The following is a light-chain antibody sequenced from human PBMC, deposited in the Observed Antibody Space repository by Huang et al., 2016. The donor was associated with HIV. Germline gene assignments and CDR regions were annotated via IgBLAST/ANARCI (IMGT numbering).Light chain of an antibody. V-gene: IGKV1-33*01. J-gene: IGKJ2*01. Sequence: DIQMTQSPSSLSASVGDRVTITCQASQDISNHLNWDQQKPGKAPKLLIYDAINLETGVPSKFSGSGSGTDFSFTISSLQPEDIATYYCQQYDNLSYTFGQGTKLEIK. CDR2: DAI. CDR1: QDISNH. CDR3: QQYDNLSYT.